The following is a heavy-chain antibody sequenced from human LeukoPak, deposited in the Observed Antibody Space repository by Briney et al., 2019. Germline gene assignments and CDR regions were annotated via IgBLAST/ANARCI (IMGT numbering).Heavy chain of an antibody. CDR3: ARVAVGADY. J-gene: IGHJ4*02. CDR1: GFTFSDHY. D-gene: IGHD1-26*01. V-gene: IGHV3-72*01. Sequence: GGSLRLSCAASGFTFSDHYMDWVRQAPGKGLEWVGRTRNKANSYTTEYAASVKGRFTISRDDSKNSLYLQMNSLKTEDTAVYYCARVAVGADYWGQGTLVTVSS. CDR2: TRNKANSYTT.